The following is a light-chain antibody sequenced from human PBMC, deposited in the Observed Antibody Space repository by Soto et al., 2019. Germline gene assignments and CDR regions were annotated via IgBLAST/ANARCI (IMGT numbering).Light chain of an antibody. CDR2: DAS. Sequence: DIQMTQSPSTLSASVGDRVTITCRASQSISSWLAWYQQKPGKAPKLLIYDASSLESGVPSRLSGSGSGTEFTLTISSLQPDDFATYYCQQYKSYSPTFGQGTKVEIK. CDR3: QQYKSYSPT. J-gene: IGKJ1*01. V-gene: IGKV1-5*01. CDR1: QSISSW.